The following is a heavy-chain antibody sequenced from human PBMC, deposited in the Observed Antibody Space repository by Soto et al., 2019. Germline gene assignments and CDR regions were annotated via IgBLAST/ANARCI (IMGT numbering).Heavy chain of an antibody. V-gene: IGHV3-30-3*01. CDR2: LSYDGNNI. J-gene: IGHJ4*02. CDR3: ARGPIGDAAMVTNYFDY. D-gene: IGHD5-18*01. CDR1: GFTFSNYA. Sequence: LRLSCAASGFTFSNYAIHWVRQAPGKGLEWVAVLSYDGNNIHYADSVKGRFTVSRDNPKNTLFLQMNSLRAEDTALYYCARGPIGDAAMVTNYFDYWGQGTLVTVSS.